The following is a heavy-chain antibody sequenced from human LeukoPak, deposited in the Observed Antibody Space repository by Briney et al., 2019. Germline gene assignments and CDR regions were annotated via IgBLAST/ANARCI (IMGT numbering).Heavy chain of an antibody. J-gene: IGHJ4*02. CDR2: INPSGGGT. CDR1: GYTFTNYY. D-gene: IGHD5-24*01. V-gene: IGHV1-46*01. Sequence: ASVKVSCKASGYTFTNYYIHWVRQAPGQGLEWMGIINPSGGGTSYAQRFQGRVTITRDTSTSTVYMELSSLRSEDTAVYYCARGGDDYNWDYWGQGTLVTVSS. CDR3: ARGGDDYNWDY.